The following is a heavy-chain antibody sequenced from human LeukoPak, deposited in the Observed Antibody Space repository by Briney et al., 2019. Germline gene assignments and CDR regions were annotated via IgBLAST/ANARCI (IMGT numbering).Heavy chain of an antibody. J-gene: IGHJ4*02. CDR1: GFSFSSYE. CDR3: ARDGMTTVTTFDY. Sequence: GGSLRLSCAVSGFSFSSYEMNWVRQAPGKGLEWVAVISYDGSNKYYADSVKGRFTISRDNSKNTLYLQMNSLRAEDTAVYYCARDGMTTVTTFDYWGQGTLVTVSS. D-gene: IGHD4-17*01. CDR2: ISYDGSNK. V-gene: IGHV3-30-3*01.